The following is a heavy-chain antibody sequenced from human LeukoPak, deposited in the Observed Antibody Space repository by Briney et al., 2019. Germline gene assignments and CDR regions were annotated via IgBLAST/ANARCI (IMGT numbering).Heavy chain of an antibody. V-gene: IGHV3-48*02. D-gene: IGHD3-22*01. CDR3: AREGDSSGPSVGLDY. Sequence: GGSLRLSCAASGFTFSSYSMNWVRQAPGRGLEWVSYISGGSSTIYHADSVKGRFTISRDDAKNTLDLQMNSLRDEDTAVYYCAREGDSSGPSVGLDYWGQGTPVTVSS. CDR2: ISGGSSTI. J-gene: IGHJ4*02. CDR1: GFTFSSYS.